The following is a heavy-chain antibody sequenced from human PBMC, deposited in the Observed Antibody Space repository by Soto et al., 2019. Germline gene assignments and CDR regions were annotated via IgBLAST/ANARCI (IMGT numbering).Heavy chain of an antibody. D-gene: IGHD3-10*01. CDR2: IIPIFGTA. V-gene: IGHV1-69*01. Sequence: QVQLVQSGAEVKKPGSSVKVSCKASGGTFSSYAISWVRQAPGQGLEWMGGIIPIFGTANYAQKFQGRVAITADESTSTAYMELSSLRSEDTAVYYCARGRVVRGVGPWFWNDYWGQGTLVTVSS. J-gene: IGHJ4*02. CDR1: GGTFSSYA. CDR3: ARGRVVRGVGPWFWNDY.